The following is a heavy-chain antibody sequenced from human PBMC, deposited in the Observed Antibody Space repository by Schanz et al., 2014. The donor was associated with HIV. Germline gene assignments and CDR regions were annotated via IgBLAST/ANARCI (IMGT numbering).Heavy chain of an antibody. V-gene: IGHV3-7*03. CDR1: GFTLSGFW. CDR2: VNQDGSVK. J-gene: IGHJ6*02. Sequence: EVQLVESGGGLVQPGGSLRLSCAASGFTLSGFWMSWVRQAPGKGLEWVANVNQDGSVKYYVDSVKGRFTISRDISRNTIYLQMNGLRGEDTAVYYCRAWLLGDRMDVWGQGTTVTVSS. CDR3: RAWLLGDRMDV. D-gene: IGHD3-22*01.